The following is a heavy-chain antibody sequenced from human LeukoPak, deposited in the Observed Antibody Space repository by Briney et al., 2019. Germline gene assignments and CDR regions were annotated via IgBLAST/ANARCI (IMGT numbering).Heavy chain of an antibody. D-gene: IGHD5/OR15-5a*01. CDR2: ISGSGGST. CDR3: AREPSGNFGQLVSSAEYFQH. J-gene: IGHJ1*01. Sequence: QSGGSLRLSCAASGFTFSSYAMSWVRQAPGKGLEWVSAISGSGGSTYYADSVKGRFTISRDNSKNTLYLQMNSLRAEDTAVYYCAREPSGNFGQLVSSAEYFQHWGQGTRVTVSS. V-gene: IGHV3-23*01. CDR1: GFTFSSYA.